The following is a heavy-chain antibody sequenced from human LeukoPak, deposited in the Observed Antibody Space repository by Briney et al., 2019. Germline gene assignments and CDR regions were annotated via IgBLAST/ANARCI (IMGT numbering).Heavy chain of an antibody. V-gene: IGHV1-24*01. D-gene: IGHD6-13*01. CDR2: FDPEDGET. Sequence: ASVKVSCKVSGYTLTELSMHWVRQAPGKGLEWMGGFDPEDGETIYAQKFQGRVTMTRDTSISTAYMELSRLRSDDTAVYYCARGRAAGRFDPWGQGTLVTVSS. CDR1: GYTLTELS. CDR3: ARGRAAGRFDP. J-gene: IGHJ5*02.